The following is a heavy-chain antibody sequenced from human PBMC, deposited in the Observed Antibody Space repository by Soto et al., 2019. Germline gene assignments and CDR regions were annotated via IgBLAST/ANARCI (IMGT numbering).Heavy chain of an antibody. J-gene: IGHJ4*02. CDR1: GGSISSGGYY. V-gene: IGHV4-31*03. CDR3: ARVGASQWFDQYYFDY. CDR2: IYYSGRT. Sequence: QVQLQESGPGLVKPSQTLSLTCTVSGGSISSGGYYWSWIRQHPGKGLEWIGYIYYSGRTYYNPCLKSRVTISVDTSKNQFSLKLSSVTAPDTAVYYCARVGASQWFDQYYFDYWGQGTLVTVSS. D-gene: IGHD3-22*01.